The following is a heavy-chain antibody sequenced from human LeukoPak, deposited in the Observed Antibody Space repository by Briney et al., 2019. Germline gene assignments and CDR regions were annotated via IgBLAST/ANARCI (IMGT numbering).Heavy chain of an antibody. Sequence: PGGSLRLSCAASGFIVSANYMSWVRQTPGKGLEWVSIFYSGGATFYVDSVKGRFTISRDNFKNMLYLQMNSLRAEDTAVYYCARDLGGPEYWGQGTLVTVSS. D-gene: IGHD3-16*01. CDR2: FYSGGAT. J-gene: IGHJ4*02. CDR3: ARDLGGPEY. CDR1: GFIVSANY. V-gene: IGHV3-53*01.